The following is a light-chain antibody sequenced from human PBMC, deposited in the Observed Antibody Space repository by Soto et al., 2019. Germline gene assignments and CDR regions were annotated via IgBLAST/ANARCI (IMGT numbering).Light chain of an antibody. CDR2: GAS. J-gene: IGKJ1*01. Sequence: EIVLTQSPGTLSLSPGDRATLSCRASQSVSSSLAWYQQRPGQAPRILFYGASSRVTGIPDRFSGSGSGTDFTLTISRPEPEDFAVYYCQQYGSPPRTFGQGTKVEIK. V-gene: IGKV3-20*01. CDR3: QQYGSPPRT. CDR1: QSVSSS.